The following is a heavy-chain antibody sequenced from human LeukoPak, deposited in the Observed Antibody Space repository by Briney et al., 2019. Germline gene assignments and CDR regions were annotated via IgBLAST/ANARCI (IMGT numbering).Heavy chain of an antibody. Sequence: GASVKVSCKASGYTFTSYAMHWVRQAPGQRLEWMGWINAGNGNTKYSQKFQGRVTITRDTSASTAYMELSSLTSEDTAVYYCARAFIVVVPAATSVGRLDYWGQGTLVTVSS. D-gene: IGHD2-2*01. J-gene: IGHJ4*02. CDR3: ARAFIVVVPAATSVGRLDY. CDR1: GYTFTSYA. V-gene: IGHV1-3*01. CDR2: INAGNGNT.